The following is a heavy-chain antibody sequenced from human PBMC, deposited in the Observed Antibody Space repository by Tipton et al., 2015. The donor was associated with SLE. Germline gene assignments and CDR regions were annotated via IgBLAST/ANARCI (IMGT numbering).Heavy chain of an antibody. Sequence: QLVQSGAEVKEPEASVEVSCKASGYTFTRNYMHWVRQAPGQGLEWMGIINPSGGSTSYSQKFQGRVTMTRDTSTSTVYMELSGLRSEDTAVYYCARAPMTAIRYFDYWGQGTLVTVSS. CDR2: INPSGGST. CDR1: GYTFTRNY. V-gene: IGHV1-46*01. D-gene: IGHD2-21*02. CDR3: ARAPMTAIRYFDY. J-gene: IGHJ4*02.